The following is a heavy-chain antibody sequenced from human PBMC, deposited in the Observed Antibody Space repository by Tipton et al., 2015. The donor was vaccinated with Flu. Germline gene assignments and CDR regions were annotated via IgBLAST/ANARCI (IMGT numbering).Heavy chain of an antibody. CDR3: AREPSGWRPFDI. J-gene: IGHJ3*02. CDR1: GDSIGSPYY. Sequence: TLSLTCSVSGDSIGSPYYWGWLRQSPGKGLEWIGSIYYSGATYNNPSLKSRLTMSVDTSRNQLSLNLNSVTAADTAVYYCAREPSGWRPFDIWGPGTTATVSS. D-gene: IGHD3-10*01. CDR2: IYYSGAT. V-gene: IGHV4-38-2*02.